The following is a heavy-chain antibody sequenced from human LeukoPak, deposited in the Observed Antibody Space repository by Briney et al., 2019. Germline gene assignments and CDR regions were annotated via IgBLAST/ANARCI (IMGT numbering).Heavy chain of an antibody. J-gene: IGHJ4*02. Sequence: GGSLRLSCAASGFNFGSYSMTWVRQAPGKGLEWVSVISAGSATTFYADSVKGRFTISRDNAKNTVFLQMSSLRAEDTALYYCAKAQWLFLFDYWGQGTLVTVSS. CDR1: GFNFGSYS. CDR2: ISAGSATT. CDR3: AKAQWLFLFDY. V-gene: IGHV3-23*01. D-gene: IGHD6-19*01.